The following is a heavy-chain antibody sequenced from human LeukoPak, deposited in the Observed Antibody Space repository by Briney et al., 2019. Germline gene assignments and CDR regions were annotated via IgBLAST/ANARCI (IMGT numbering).Heavy chain of an antibody. CDR1: GFTVSSNY. V-gene: IGHV3-53*01. CDR2: IYSGGST. Sequence: GGSLRLSCAASGFTVSSNYMSWVRQAPGKGLEWVSVIYSGGSTYYADSVKGRFTISRDNSKNTLYLQMNSLRAEDTAVYYCAREGRLHPVEMATKIGDAFDIWGQGTMVTVSS. D-gene: IGHD5-24*01. J-gene: IGHJ3*02. CDR3: AREGRLHPVEMATKIGDAFDI.